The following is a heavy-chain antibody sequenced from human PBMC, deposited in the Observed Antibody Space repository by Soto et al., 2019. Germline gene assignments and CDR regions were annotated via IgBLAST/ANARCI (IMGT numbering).Heavy chain of an antibody. V-gene: IGHV3-30*18. Sequence: GGSLRLSCAASGFTFSSYGMHWVRQAPGKGLEWVAVISYDGSNKYYADSVKGRFTISRDNSKNTLYLQMNSLRAEDTAVYYCAKVEGGFSYSNYLFDYWGQGTLVTVSS. CDR2: ISYDGSNK. CDR3: AKVEGGFSYSNYLFDY. CDR1: GFTFSSYG. J-gene: IGHJ4*02. D-gene: IGHD4-4*01.